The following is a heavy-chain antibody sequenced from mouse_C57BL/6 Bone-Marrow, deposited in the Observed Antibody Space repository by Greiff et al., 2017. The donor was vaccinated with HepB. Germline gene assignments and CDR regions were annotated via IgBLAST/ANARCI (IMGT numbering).Heavy chain of an antibody. V-gene: IGHV1-69*01. CDR3: ARDYGSSSYYYAMGY. D-gene: IGHD1-1*01. Sequence: QVQLQQPGAELVMPGASVKLSCKASGYTFTSYWMHWVKQRPGQGLEWIGEIDPSDSYTNYNQKFKGKSTLTVDKSSSTAYMQLSSLTSEDSAVYYCARDYGSSSYYYAMGYWGQGTSVPVSS. CDR1: GYTFTSYW. CDR2: IDPSDSYT. J-gene: IGHJ4*01.